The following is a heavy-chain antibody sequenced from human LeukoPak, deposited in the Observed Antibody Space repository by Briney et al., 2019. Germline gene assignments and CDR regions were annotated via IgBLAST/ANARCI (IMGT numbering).Heavy chain of an antibody. CDR2: IYHSGST. CDR1: GGSISSGGYS. Sequence: PSETLSLTCAVSGGSISSGGYSWSWIRQPPGKGLEWIGYIYHSGSTYYNPSLKSRVTISVDRSKNQFSLKLSSVTAADTAVYYCAREGSSSGWYGAFDIWGQGTMVTVSS. D-gene: IGHD6-19*01. CDR3: AREGSSSGWYGAFDI. J-gene: IGHJ3*02. V-gene: IGHV4-30-2*01.